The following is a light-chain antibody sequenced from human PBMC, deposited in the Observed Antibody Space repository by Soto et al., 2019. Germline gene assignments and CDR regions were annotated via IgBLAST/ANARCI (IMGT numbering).Light chain of an antibody. J-gene: IGKJ4*01. CDR3: AQGLATPFT. CDR2: LGS. Sequence: DIVMTQSPLSLPVTPGEPASMSCTSNQSLLHSNGYYYLDWYLQKPGQSPQLLIYLGSNRASGVPDRFSGSGSGTDFTLTISRVEAEDVGVYFCAQGLATPFTFGGGTKVDIK. CDR1: QSLLHSNGYYY. V-gene: IGKV2-28*01.